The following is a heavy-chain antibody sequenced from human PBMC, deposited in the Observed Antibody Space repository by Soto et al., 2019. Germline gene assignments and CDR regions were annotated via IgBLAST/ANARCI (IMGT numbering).Heavy chain of an antibody. V-gene: IGHV4-31*03. J-gene: IGHJ6*02. CDR2: IYYSGST. Sequence: PSETLSLTCTVSGGSISSGGYYWSWIRQHPGKGLEWIGYIYYSGSTYYNPSLKSRVTISVDTSKNQFSLKLSSVTAADTAVYYCERDRLGELFHGMDVWGQGTTVTVSS. CDR1: GGSISSGGYY. CDR3: ERDRLGELFHGMDV. D-gene: IGHD3-10*01.